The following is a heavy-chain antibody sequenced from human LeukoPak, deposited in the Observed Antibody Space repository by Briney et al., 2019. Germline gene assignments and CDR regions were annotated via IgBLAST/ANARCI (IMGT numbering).Heavy chain of an antibody. Sequence: GGSLRLSCAASGFTFSSYWMSWVRQAPGKGLEWVANIKQDGSEKYYVDSVKGRFTISRDNAKNSLYLQMNSLRAEDTAVYYCATDIGSSGWYISGYYYYYMDVWGKGTTVTISS. CDR1: GFTFSSYW. CDR3: ATDIGSSGWYISGYYYYYMDV. V-gene: IGHV3-7*03. D-gene: IGHD6-19*01. J-gene: IGHJ6*03. CDR2: IKQDGSEK.